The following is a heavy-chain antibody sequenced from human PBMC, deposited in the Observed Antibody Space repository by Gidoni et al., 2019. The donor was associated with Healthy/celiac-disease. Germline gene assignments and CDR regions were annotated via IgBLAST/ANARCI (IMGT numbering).Heavy chain of an antibody. CDR3: ARDGSEDYDFWSGYPNWFDP. CDR1: GGSTSRYY. CDR2: IYTSGST. V-gene: IGHV4-4*07. J-gene: IGHJ5*02. D-gene: IGHD3-3*01. Sequence: QVQLQESGPGLVKPSETLSLTCTVSGGSTSRYYCSWIRQPAGKGLEWIGRIYTSGSTNYNPSLKSRVTMSVDTSKNQFSLKLSSVTAADTAVYYCARDGSEDYDFWSGYPNWFDPWGQGTLVTVSS.